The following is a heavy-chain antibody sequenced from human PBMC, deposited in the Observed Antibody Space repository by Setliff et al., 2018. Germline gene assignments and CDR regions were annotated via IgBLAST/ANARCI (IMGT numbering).Heavy chain of an antibody. V-gene: IGHV4-59*01. CDR2: VYYSGTA. CDR1: DGSLSTYY. D-gene: IGHD5-12*01. Sequence: SETLSLTCTVSDGSLSTYYWSWIRQPPGKGLEFIGYVYYSGTANYSPSLRSRLTISVDPSKNQFSLKLRSVTAADTAVYYCARGGTFRYFDFWGQGAPVTVSS. CDR3: ARGGTFRYFDF. J-gene: IGHJ4*02.